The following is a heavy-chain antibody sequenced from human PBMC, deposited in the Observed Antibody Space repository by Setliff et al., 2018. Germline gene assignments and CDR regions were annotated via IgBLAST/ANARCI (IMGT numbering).Heavy chain of an antibody. CDR1: GDSIGRGGFH. CDR2: IDTSGRT. CDR3: ASTPRRGLDIRTRVGAFDS. J-gene: IGHJ4*02. D-gene: IGHD1-26*01. V-gene: IGHV4-61*02. Sequence: PSETLSLTCTVSGDSIGRGGFHWSWVRQPAGKGLEWIGRIDTSGRTQYNLALKSRVTISIDMSKNQFSLKVTSVTAADTAVYYCASTPRRGLDIRTRVGAFDSWGQGTVVTVS.